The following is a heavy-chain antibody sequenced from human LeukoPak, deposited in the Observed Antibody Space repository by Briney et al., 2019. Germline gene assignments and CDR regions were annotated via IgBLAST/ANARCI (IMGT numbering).Heavy chain of an antibody. CDR2: INQDGSVI. CDR3: ARIGYTSSSNDY. Sequence: GGSLRLSCAASGFTFSRYWMSWVRQAPGKGLEWVANINQDGSVIYYLDSVKGRFIISRDNAKNSLSLQMNSLRVEDTAVYYCARIGYTSSSNDYWGQGTLVTVSS. D-gene: IGHD2-15*01. CDR1: GFTFSRYW. J-gene: IGHJ4*02. V-gene: IGHV3-7*01.